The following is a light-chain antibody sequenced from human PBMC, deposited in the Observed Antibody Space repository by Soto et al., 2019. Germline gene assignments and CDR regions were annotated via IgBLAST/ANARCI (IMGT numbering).Light chain of an antibody. CDR2: DDA. Sequence: SYELTQPPSASVAPGQTARITCGGDHIGGKSVHWYQQKPGQAPLLVVYDDADRPSGIPERFSGSNSDNTATLTIGRVEAGDESGYYCQVWDAGSDHVVFGGGTKVTVL. CDR1: HIGGKS. V-gene: IGLV3-21*02. J-gene: IGLJ2*01. CDR3: QVWDAGSDHVV.